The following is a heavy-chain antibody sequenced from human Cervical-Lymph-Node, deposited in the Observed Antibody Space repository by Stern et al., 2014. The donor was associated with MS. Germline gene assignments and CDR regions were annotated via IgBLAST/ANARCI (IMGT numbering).Heavy chain of an antibody. V-gene: IGHV4-59*11. CDR1: GGSIRSHY. Sequence: QVQLQESGPGLVKPSETLSLPCTVSGGSIRSHYWSWLRQPPGKGLEWIGYINFAGSTNYNPSLNSRVTISIDTSKNQFSLKLSSVTAADTAVYYCARDQDYYYGMDVWGQGTTVIVSS. J-gene: IGHJ6*02. CDR2: INFAGST. CDR3: ARDQDYYYGMDV.